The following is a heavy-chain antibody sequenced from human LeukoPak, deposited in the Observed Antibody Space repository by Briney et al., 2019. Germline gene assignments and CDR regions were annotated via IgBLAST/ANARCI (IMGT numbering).Heavy chain of an antibody. CDR3: ARDFAWGSGGAPIDDNWLDP. J-gene: IGHJ5*02. Sequence: ASVKVSCKASGYTFTSYYMHRVRQAPGHGLEWMGWISSGGNTNYAPKFQDRATMTTDTSTSTAYMELRSLRFDDTAVYYCARDFAWGSGGAPIDDNWLDPWGQGTLVTVSS. D-gene: IGHD7-27*01. CDR2: ISSGGNT. CDR1: GYTFTSYY. V-gene: IGHV1-18*04.